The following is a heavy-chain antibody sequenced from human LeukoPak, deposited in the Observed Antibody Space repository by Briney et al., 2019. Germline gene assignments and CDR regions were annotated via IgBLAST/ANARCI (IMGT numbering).Heavy chain of an antibody. D-gene: IGHD6-19*01. Sequence: IPSETLSLTCTVSGDSITNTYYYWAWIRQSPEKGLEWIGGINYSGPTYYNTPLRSRVTISLDTSKNQFSLELSSVTAADTAVYYCAREPLPIAVAGIDIWGQGTMVTVSS. V-gene: IGHV4-39*07. CDR3: AREPLPIAVAGIDI. CDR1: GDSITNTYYY. J-gene: IGHJ3*02. CDR2: INYSGPT.